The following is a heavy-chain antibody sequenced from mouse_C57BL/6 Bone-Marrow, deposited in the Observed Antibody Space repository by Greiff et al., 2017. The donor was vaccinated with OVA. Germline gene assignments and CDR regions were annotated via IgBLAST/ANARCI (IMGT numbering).Heavy chain of an antibody. D-gene: IGHD2-1*01. CDR3: AREGGGNYGYAMDY. J-gene: IGHJ4*01. V-gene: IGHV1-81*01. CDR2: IYPRSGNT. Sequence: VKLVESGAELARPGASVKLSCKASGYTFTSYGISWVKQRTGQGLEWIGEIYPRSGNTYYNEKFKGKATLTADKSSSTAYMELRSLTSEDSAVYFCAREGGGNYGYAMDYWGQGTSVTVSS. CDR1: GYTFTSYG.